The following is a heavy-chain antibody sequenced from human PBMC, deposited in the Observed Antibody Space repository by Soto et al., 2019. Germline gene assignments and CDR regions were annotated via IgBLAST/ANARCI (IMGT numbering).Heavy chain of an antibody. J-gene: IGHJ6*01. CDR1: GFTVSSNY. Sequence: EVQLVETGGGLIQPGGSLRLSCAASGFTVSSNYMSWVRQAPGKGLEWVSVIYSGGSTYYADSVKGRFTISRDNSKNTLYLQMNSLRAEDTAVYYCARDDAVCSGGSCYPFGGMDVW. CDR2: IYSGGST. D-gene: IGHD2-15*01. CDR3: ARDDAVCSGGSCYPFGGMDV. V-gene: IGHV3-53*02.